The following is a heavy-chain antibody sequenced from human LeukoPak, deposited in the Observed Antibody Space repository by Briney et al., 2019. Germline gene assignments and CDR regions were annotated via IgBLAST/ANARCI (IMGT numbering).Heavy chain of an antibody. V-gene: IGHV3-48*03. D-gene: IGHD3-16*01. J-gene: IGHJ3*02. CDR1: GFPLGTYG. CDR3: GASRQYVGAFDI. Sequence: GGSLRLSCATYGFPLGTYGLSSVRQAPGKGLEWVSYINWGGTTIKYADSVRGRFTNSMDDGRESLYLQMDSLEVEDTAIYYCGASRQYVGAFDIWGQGTLVSVSS. CDR2: INWGGTTI.